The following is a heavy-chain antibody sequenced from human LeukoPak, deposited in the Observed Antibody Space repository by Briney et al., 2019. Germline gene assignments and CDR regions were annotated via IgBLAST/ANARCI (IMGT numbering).Heavy chain of an antibody. CDR2: IIPIFGTA. D-gene: IGHD6-13*01. CDR1: GGTFSSYA. Sequence: ASVKVSCEASGGTFSSYAISWVRQAPGQGLEWMGRIIPIFGTANYAQKFQGRVTITTDESTSTAYMELSSLRSEDTAVYYCARGVLGSAAGQFDPWGQGTLVTVSS. V-gene: IGHV1-69*05. J-gene: IGHJ5*02. CDR3: ARGVLGSAAGQFDP.